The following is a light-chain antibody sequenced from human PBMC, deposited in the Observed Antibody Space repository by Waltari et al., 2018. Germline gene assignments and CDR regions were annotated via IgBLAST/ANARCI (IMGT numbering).Light chain of an antibody. CDR3: QQTYRTPST. CDR1: QNIDFY. J-gene: IGKJ2*02. Sequence: DIQMTQSPSSLSASVRDRITITCRASQNIDFYLNWYQQKPGKAPNLLLYAISTLQSGVPSRFSGSGSGTNFTLTISVLQPEDFATYFCQQTYRTPSTFGQGTKLDI. CDR2: AIS. V-gene: IGKV1-39*01.